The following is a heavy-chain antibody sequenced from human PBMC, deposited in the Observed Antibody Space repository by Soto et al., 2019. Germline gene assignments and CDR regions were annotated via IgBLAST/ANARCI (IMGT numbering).Heavy chain of an antibody. CDR1: GGSIISNY. CDR2: IYNSGNT. CDR3: AAPPRY. J-gene: IGHJ4*02. D-gene: IGHD6-6*01. V-gene: IGHV4-59*01. Sequence: QVQLQESGPGLVKPSKTLSLTCTVSGGSIISNYGNWIRQPPGKGLEWIGYIYNSGNTNYNPSLRSRVTISVDTSKNQFSLKLTSVTAADTAVYYCAAPPRYWGQGTLVTVSS.